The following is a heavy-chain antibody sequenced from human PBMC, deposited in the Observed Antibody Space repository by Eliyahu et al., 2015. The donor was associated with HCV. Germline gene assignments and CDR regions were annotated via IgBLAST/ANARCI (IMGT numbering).Heavy chain of an antibody. CDR3: ARGFITIFGAEPLYGMDV. J-gene: IGHJ6*02. V-gene: IGHV4-34*01. Sequence: QVQLQQWXAGLLKPSETLSLTCAVYGXSFSGYYWSWIRQPPGKGLEWIGEINHSGSTNYNPSLKSRVTISVDTSKNQFSLKLSSVTAADTAVYYCARGFITIFGAEPLYGMDVWGQGTTVTVSS. CDR2: INHSGST. CDR1: GXSFSGYY. D-gene: IGHD3-3*01.